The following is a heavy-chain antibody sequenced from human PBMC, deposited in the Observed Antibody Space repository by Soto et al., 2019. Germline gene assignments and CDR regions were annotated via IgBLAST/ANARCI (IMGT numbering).Heavy chain of an antibody. Sequence: SETLSLTCNVSGGSIYTYYWNWIRQSPGKGLEWIGYISDGGSTNYNPSLKSRVTISVDTSKNQFSLNLSSVTAADTAVYYCARLGNYYDSSGYYGYFDYWGQGTLVTVSS. J-gene: IGHJ4*02. CDR2: ISDGGST. D-gene: IGHD3-22*01. CDR3: ARLGNYYDSSGYYGYFDY. V-gene: IGHV4-59*08. CDR1: GGSIYTYY.